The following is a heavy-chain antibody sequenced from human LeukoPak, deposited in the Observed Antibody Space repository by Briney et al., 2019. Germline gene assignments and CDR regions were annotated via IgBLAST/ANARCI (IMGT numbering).Heavy chain of an antibody. CDR2: IWYDGSNK. D-gene: IGHD5-12*01. V-gene: IGHV3-33*01. CDR1: GFTFSSYG. Sequence: GGSLRLSCAASGFTFSSYGMHWVRQAPGKGLEWVAVIWYDGSNKYYADSVKGRFTISRDNSKNTLYLQMNSLRAEDTAVYYCARVSEPYVDIVATIWNYFDYWGQGTPVTVSS. CDR3: ARVSEPYVDIVATIWNYFDY. J-gene: IGHJ4*02.